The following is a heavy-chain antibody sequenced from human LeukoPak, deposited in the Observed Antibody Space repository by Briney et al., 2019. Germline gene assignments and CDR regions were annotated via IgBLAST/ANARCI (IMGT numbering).Heavy chain of an antibody. J-gene: IGHJ3*02. CDR3: ATIVGATNFGAFDI. CDR2: INTNTGNP. V-gene: IGHV7-4-1*02. Sequence: GASVKVSCKASGYTFTSYAMNWVRQAPGQGLEWMGWINTNTGNPTYAQGFTGRFVFSLDTSVSTAYLQISSLKAEDTAVYYCATIVGATNFGAFDIWGQGTMVTVSS. D-gene: IGHD1-26*01. CDR1: GYTFTSYA.